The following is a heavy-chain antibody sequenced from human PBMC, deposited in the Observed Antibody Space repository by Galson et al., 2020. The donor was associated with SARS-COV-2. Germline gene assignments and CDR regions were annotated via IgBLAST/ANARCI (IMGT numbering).Heavy chain of an antibody. CDR3: ARGGEWELPYYFDY. D-gene: IGHD1-26*01. CDR2: ISSDGSHS. J-gene: IGHJ4*02. CDR1: GFTFSNYV. Sequence: GGSLRLSCAASGFTFSNYVMHWVRQAPGKGPEWVAVISSDGSHSFYADSLKCRFTISRDNSKSTLYLQMNSLRAEDTAVYYCARGGEWELPYYFDYWGQGTLVTVSS. V-gene: IGHV3-30*04.